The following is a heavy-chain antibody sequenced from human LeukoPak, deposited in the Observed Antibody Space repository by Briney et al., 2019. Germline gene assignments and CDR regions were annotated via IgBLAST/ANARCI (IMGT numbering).Heavy chain of an antibody. CDR3: VIGVGWQPDY. J-gene: IGHJ4*02. D-gene: IGHD2-15*01. CDR1: GDSVTGYF. CDR2: IYKIGTT. Sequence: SETLSLTCTVFGDSVTGYFLNWVRQPPGKGLEWIGHIYKIGTTNYNPSLKSRLTISADTSKNQFSPQLRSVTAADTAVYYCVIGVGWQPDYWGQGDLVTVSS. V-gene: IGHV4-59*02.